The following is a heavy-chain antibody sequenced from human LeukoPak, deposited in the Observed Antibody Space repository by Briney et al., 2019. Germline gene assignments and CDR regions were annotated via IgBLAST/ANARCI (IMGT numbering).Heavy chain of an antibody. J-gene: IGHJ4*02. CDR2: IGPDGGTT. CDR1: GFTFYTYG. CDR3: ARGAQLTDY. D-gene: IGHD6-13*01. Sequence: GGSLRLSCAASGFTFYTYGMHWVRQAPGKGLEYVSGIGPDGGTTYYANSVKGRFTIPRDNSKSMVYLQMGSLTADDMAVYYCARGAQLTDYWGQGTLVTVSS. V-gene: IGHV3-64*01.